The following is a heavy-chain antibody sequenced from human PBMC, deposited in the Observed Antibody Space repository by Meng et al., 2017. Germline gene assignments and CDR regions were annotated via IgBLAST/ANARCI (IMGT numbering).Heavy chain of an antibody. D-gene: IGHD1-1*01. J-gene: IGHJ4*02. CDR3: LDEAPRSDY. Sequence: EVQLVESGGGLVQPGGSLSLSCAASGFTFNNYWMPWVRQVPGKGLVWVSRISGDGSITNYADSVKGRFTISRDNAKNTLYLQMNSLRPEDTAVYYCLDEAPRSDYWGQGSLVTVSS. CDR1: GFTFNNYW. V-gene: IGHV3-74*01. CDR2: ISGDGSIT.